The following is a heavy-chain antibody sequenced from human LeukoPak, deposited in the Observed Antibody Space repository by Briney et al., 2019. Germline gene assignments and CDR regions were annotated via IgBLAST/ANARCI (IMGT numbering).Heavy chain of an antibody. CDR3: ARETSAYYSADY. V-gene: IGHV1-18*01. CDR1: VYTFTSYG. CDR2: ISAYNGNT. Sequence: ASVKVSCKASVYTFTSYGINWVRQAPGQGLEWMGRISAYNGNTNYAQKFQGRVTMTTDTSTTTAYMELRSLRYDDTAVYYCARETSAYYSADYWGQGTLVTVSS. J-gene: IGHJ4*02. D-gene: IGHD3-22*01.